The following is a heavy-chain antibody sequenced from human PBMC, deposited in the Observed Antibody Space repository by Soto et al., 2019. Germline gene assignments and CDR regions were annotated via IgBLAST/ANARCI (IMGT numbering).Heavy chain of an antibody. CDR2: INPNSGGT. Sequence: ASVKVSCKASGYTFTGYYMHWVRQAPGQGLEWMGWINPNSGGTNYAQKFQGWVTMTRDTSISTAYMELSRLRSDDTAVYYCARGGAYYYDSSGYSFAFGIWGQGTMVTVSS. D-gene: IGHD3-22*01. CDR3: ARGGAYYYDSSGYSFAFGI. J-gene: IGHJ3*02. CDR1: GYTFTGYY. V-gene: IGHV1-2*04.